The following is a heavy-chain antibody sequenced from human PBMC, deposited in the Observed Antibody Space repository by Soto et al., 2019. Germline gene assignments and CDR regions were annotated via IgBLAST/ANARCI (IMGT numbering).Heavy chain of an antibody. J-gene: IGHJ3*02. Sequence: QVQLVQSGAEVKKPGASVKVSCKASGYTFTGYYMHWVRQAPGQGLEWMGWINPNSGGPNYAQKFQGRVTMTRDTSISTAYMELSRLSSDDTAVYYCARSRITIFGAMGPDAFDIWGQGTMVTVSS. CDR2: INPNSGGP. D-gene: IGHD3-3*01. CDR3: ARSRITIFGAMGPDAFDI. CDR1: GYTFTGYY. V-gene: IGHV1-2*02.